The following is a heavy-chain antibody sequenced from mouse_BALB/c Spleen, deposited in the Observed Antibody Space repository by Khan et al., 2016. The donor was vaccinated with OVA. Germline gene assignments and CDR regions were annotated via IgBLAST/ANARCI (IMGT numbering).Heavy chain of an antibody. Sequence: EVQLVESGGDLVEPGGSLKLSCVASGFTFSTYGMPWVRQTPDKRLEWVATISTGGHYTYYPDSVRGRFTISRDNAKNTLYLQMTSLKSEDRTMFYYASLAYYYDSEGFAYWGQGTLVTVSA. CDR3: ASLAYYYDSEGFAY. D-gene: IGHD1-1*01. CDR2: ISTGGHYT. CDR1: GFTFSTYG. V-gene: IGHV5-6*01. J-gene: IGHJ3*01.